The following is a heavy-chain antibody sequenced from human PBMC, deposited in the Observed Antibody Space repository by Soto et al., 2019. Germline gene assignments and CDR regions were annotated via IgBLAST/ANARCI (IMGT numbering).Heavy chain of an antibody. Sequence: EVQLVESGGGLVQPGGSLRLSCAASGFSFSNYEMNWVRQAPGKGLEWVAYISSGGSTVHYADSVRGRFTVSRDNARNSLYLQMNTPRVEDTALYYCARDRAAGGYWGQGTLVTVSS. J-gene: IGHJ4*02. CDR2: ISSGGSTV. CDR1: GFSFSNYE. CDR3: ARDRAAGGY. V-gene: IGHV3-48*03. D-gene: IGHD6-13*01.